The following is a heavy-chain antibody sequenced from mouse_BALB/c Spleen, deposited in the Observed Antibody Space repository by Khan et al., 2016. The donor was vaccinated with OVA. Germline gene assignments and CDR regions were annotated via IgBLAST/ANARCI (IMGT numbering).Heavy chain of an antibody. J-gene: IGHJ3*01. CDR1: GYTFTSYT. D-gene: IGHD2-14*01. CDR2: INPSNGYT. Sequence: QVQLKQSGVELARPGASVKMSCKASGYTFTSYTIHWIKERPGQGLGWIGYINPSNGYTNYNQKFKDKATLTTYKSSTTAYLQLSSLTSDDSAVYNCVRDGAYHRNDGWFAYWGQGTLVTVSA. CDR3: VRDGAYHRNDGWFAY. V-gene: IGHV1-4*01.